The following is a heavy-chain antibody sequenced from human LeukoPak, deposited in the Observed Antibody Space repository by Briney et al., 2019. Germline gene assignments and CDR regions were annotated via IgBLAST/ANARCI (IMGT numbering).Heavy chain of an antibody. Sequence: PGGSLRLSCAASGFTFSSYSMHWVRQAPGEGLEWVAVISDDGINKYYADSVKGRFTISRDNSRNTLYLQMNSLRAEDTAVYYCARDYGGNSDFDYWGQGTLVTVSS. CDR2: ISDDGINK. J-gene: IGHJ4*02. D-gene: IGHD4-23*01. CDR3: ARDYGGNSDFDY. CDR1: GFTFSSYS. V-gene: IGHV3-30-3*01.